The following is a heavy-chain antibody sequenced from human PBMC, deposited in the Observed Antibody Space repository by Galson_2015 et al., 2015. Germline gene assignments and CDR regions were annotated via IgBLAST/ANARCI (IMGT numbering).Heavy chain of an antibody. CDR2: IYYSGST. V-gene: IGHV4-59*01. J-gene: IGHJ4*02. CDR1: GGSISSYY. Sequence: ETLSLTCTVSGGSISSYYWSWIRQPPGKGLEWIGYIYYSGSTNYNPSLKSRVTISVDTSKNQFSLKLSSVTAADTAVYYCASQGVDTAMVPNWGQGTLVTVSS. D-gene: IGHD5-18*01. CDR3: ASQGVDTAMVPN.